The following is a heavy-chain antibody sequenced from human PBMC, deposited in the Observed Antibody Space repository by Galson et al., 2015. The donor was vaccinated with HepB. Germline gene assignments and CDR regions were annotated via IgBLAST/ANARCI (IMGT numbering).Heavy chain of an antibody. V-gene: IGHV3-30*02. D-gene: IGHD2-15*01. CDR2: IRYDGSNK. Sequence: SLRLSCAASGFTFSSYGMHWVRQAPGKGLEWVAFIRYDGSNKYYADSVKGRFTISRDNSKNTLYLQMNSLRAEDTAVYYCANGGYCSGGSCYSQYYYYYGMDVWGQGTTVTVSS. J-gene: IGHJ6*02. CDR3: ANGGYCSGGSCYSQYYYYYGMDV. CDR1: GFTFSSYG.